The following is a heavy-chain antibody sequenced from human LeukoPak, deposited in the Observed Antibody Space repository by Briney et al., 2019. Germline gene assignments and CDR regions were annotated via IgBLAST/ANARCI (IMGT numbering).Heavy chain of an antibody. V-gene: IGHV4-39*07. CDR1: GDSISTSNYY. D-gene: IGHD5-12*01. Sequence: SATLSLTCTVSGDSISTSNYYWGWIRQSPGKGLEWIASIYYSGRTYYSASLKTRVSISVDTSKNQFSLKLSSVTAADTAVYYCARKIAYGMGDIVAFFDYWGQGTLVTVSS. J-gene: IGHJ4*02. CDR3: ARKIAYGMGDIVAFFDY. CDR2: IYYSGRT.